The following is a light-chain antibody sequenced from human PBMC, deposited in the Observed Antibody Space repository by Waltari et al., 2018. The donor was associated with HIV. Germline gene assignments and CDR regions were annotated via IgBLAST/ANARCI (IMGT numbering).Light chain of an antibody. CDR3: NSYTTSSTLHVV. CDR2: DVS. CDR1: SRDVGGYNY. V-gene: IGLV2-14*03. Sequence: QSALTQPASVSGSPGQSITISCTGTSRDVGGYNYVSWYQHHPGKAPKLMIYDVSNRPSVFSNRFSGSKSGNTASLTISGLQAEDEADYYCNSYTTSSTLHVVFGGGTKLTVL. J-gene: IGLJ2*01.